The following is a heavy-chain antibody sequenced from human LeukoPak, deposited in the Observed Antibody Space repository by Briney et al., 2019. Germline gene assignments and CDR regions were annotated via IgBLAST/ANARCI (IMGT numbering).Heavy chain of an antibody. J-gene: IGHJ3*02. D-gene: IGHD3-22*01. CDR2: IYSGGST. V-gene: IGHV3-66*01. CDR1: GFTVSSNY. CDR3: ARVYYYDSSGYYTHDAFDI. Sequence: PGGSLRLSCAASGFTVSSNYMSWVRQAPGKGLEWVSVIYSGGSTYYADSVKGRFTISRDNSKNTLYLQMNSLRAEDTAVYYCARVYYYDSSGYYTHDAFDIWGQGTMVTVSS.